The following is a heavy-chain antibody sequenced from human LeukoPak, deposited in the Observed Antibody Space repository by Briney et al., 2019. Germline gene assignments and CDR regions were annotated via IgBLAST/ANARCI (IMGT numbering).Heavy chain of an antibody. CDR3: ARAYCAGGCFGF. J-gene: IGHJ4*02. CDR2: ISDSGNTM. Sequence: GGSLRLSCAASGFTFSDYYMSWFRQAPGKGLDWVSYISDSGNTMYYADSVKGRFIISRDNAKNSLYLQMNSLRAEDTAVYYCARAYCAGGCFGFWGQGTLVTVSS. D-gene: IGHD2-21*02. V-gene: IGHV3-11*01. CDR1: GFTFSDYY.